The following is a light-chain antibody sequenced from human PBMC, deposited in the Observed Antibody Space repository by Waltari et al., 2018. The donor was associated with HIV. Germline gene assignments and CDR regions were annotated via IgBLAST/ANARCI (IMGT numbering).Light chain of an antibody. V-gene: IGLV1-40*01. Sequence: QSVLTQPPSVSGAPGQRVTLSCPGSSSNIGAGYDVHSYQQLPGTAPKLLIYGNSNRPSGVPDRFSGSKSGTSASLAITGLQAEDEADYYCQSYDSSLSGYVFGTGTKVTVL. CDR2: GNS. CDR3: QSYDSSLSGYV. J-gene: IGLJ1*01. CDR1: SSNIGAGYD.